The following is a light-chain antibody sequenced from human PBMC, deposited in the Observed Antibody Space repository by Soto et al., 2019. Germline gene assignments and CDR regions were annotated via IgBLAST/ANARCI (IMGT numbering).Light chain of an antibody. CDR1: QNVDKNY. J-gene: IGKJ1*01. Sequence: EIVLTQSPDSLSLSPGERATLSCRASQNVDKNYLAWYQQRPGLAPRLLIYDASIRATGIPDRFSGSGSGTDFTLSISRLEPEDFALYYCQQCAYSPRTFGQGTKVEVK. CDR3: QQCAYSPRT. V-gene: IGKV3-20*01. CDR2: DAS.